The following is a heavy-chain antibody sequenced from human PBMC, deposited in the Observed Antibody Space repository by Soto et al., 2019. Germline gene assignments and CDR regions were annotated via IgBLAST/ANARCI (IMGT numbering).Heavy chain of an antibody. V-gene: IGHV3-9*01. CDR2: ISWNSGSI. CDR3: ARAICSSTSCYGYYYYYYMDV. Sequence: GGSLRLSCAASGFAFDDYAMHWVRQAPGKGLEWVSGISWNSGSIGYADSVKGRFTISRDNAKNSLYLQMNSLRAEDTALYYCARAICSSTSCYGYYYYYYMDVWGKGTTVTVSS. J-gene: IGHJ6*03. CDR1: GFAFDDYA. D-gene: IGHD2-2*01.